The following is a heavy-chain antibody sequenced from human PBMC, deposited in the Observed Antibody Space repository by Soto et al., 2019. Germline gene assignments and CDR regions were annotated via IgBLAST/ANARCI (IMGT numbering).Heavy chain of an antibody. CDR1: GGSITDYS. CDR2: IFSSGST. V-gene: IGHV4-4*07. D-gene: IGHD2-21*02. Sequence: LSLTCTVSGGSITDYSWVWIRQPAGKGLEWIGRIFSSGSTNYNPSLKGRITMSLDTSKNQFSLKLSSATATDTAVYFCARDQGVVVTADNWFDHWGQGILVTVS. J-gene: IGHJ5*02. CDR3: ARDQGVVVTADNWFDH.